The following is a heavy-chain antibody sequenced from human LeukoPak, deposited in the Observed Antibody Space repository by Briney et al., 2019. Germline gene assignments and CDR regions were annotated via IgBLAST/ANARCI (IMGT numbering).Heavy chain of an antibody. Sequence: PSETLSLTCTVSGGSISSSSYYWGWIRQPPGKGLEWIGSIYYSGSTYYNPSLKSRVTISVDTSKNQFSLKLSSVTAADTAVYYCARVGYGGNPSYWYFDLWGRGTLVTVSS. CDR3: ARVGYGGNPSYWYFDL. D-gene: IGHD4-23*01. CDR2: IYYSGST. J-gene: IGHJ2*01. CDR1: GGSISSSSYY. V-gene: IGHV4-39*07.